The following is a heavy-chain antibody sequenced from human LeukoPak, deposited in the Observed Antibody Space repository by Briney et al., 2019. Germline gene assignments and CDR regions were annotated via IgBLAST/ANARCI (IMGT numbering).Heavy chain of an antibody. D-gene: IGHD2-2*01. CDR1: GYTFTSYG. V-gene: IGHV1-18*01. J-gene: IGHJ3*02. Sequence: RASVKVSCKASGYTFTSYGISWVRQAPGQGLEWMGWISTYNGNTNYAQKLQGRVTMTTDTSTSTAYMELRSLRSDDTAVYYCAREGAHCSSTSCRRAFDIWGQGTMVTVSS. CDR2: ISTYNGNT. CDR3: AREGAHCSSTSCRRAFDI.